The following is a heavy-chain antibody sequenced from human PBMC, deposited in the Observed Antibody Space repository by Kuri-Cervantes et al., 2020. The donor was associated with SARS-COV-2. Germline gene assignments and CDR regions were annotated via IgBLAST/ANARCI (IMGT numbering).Heavy chain of an antibody. V-gene: IGHV4-59*12. CDR1: GGSISSYY. CDR2: INRSGST. D-gene: IGHD2-2*01. Sequence: ESLKISCTVSGGSISSYYWSWIRQPPGKGLEWIGEINRSGSTNYNPSLKSRVTVSVDTSKNQFSLKLNSVTAADTAVYYCARGGIVVVPAATGAFDIWGQGTMVTVSS. CDR3: ARGGIVVVPAATGAFDI. J-gene: IGHJ3*02.